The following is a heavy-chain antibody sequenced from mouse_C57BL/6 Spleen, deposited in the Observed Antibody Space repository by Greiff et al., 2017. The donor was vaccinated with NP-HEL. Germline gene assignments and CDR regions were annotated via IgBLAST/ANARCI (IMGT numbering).Heavy chain of an antibody. CDR1: GYTFTSYW. CDR3: ARSEDYGSSYGWFAY. D-gene: IGHD1-1*01. J-gene: IGHJ3*01. Sequence: VQLQQSGAELVKPGASVKLSCKASGYTFTSYWMHWVKQRPGRGLEWIGRIDPNSGGTNYNEKFKSKATLTVDKPSSTAYMQLSSLTSEDSAVYYCARSEDYGSSYGWFAYWGQGTLVTVSA. CDR2: IDPNSGGT. V-gene: IGHV1-72*01.